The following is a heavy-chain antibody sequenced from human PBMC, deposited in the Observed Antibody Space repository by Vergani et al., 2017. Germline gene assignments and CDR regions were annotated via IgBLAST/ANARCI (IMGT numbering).Heavy chain of an antibody. J-gene: IGHJ6*03. CDR2: INPSGGST. V-gene: IGHV1-46*03. CDR1: GYTFTSYY. CDR3: ARGPRYCSGGSCYSGPGYYYYMDV. D-gene: IGHD2-15*01. Sequence: QVQLVQSGAEVKKPGASVKVSCKASGYTFTSYYMHWVRQAPGQGLEWMGIINPSGGSTSYAQKFHGRVTMTRDTSTSTVYMELSSLRSEDTAVYYCARGPRYCSGGSCYSGPGYYYYMDVWGKGTTVTVSS.